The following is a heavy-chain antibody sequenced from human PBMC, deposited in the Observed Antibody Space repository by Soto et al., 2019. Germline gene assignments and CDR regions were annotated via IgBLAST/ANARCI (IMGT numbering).Heavy chain of an antibody. D-gene: IGHD3-22*01. J-gene: IGHJ3*02. CDR1: GDSVSSNSAA. V-gene: IGHV6-1*01. Sequence: PSQTLSLTCAISGDSVSSNSAAWNWIRQSPSRGLEWLRRTYYRSKWYNDYAVSVKSRITINPDTSKNQFSLQLNSVTPEYTAVYYCARAADSVVVIDEGAIDIWGQGTMVTVSS. CDR2: TYYRSKWYN. CDR3: ARAADSVVVIDEGAIDI.